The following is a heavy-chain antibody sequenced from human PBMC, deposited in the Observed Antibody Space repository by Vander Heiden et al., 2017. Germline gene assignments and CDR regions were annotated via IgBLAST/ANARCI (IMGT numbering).Heavy chain of an antibody. CDR2: IYYSGST. J-gene: IGHJ5*02. Sequence: QVQLQESGPGLAKPSQTLSLTCTVPGGSISSDGYYWSWVRQRPGKGLEWIGFIYYSGSTYYNPSLKSRVTISVDTSKNQFSLKLSSVTAADTAFYYCARVPSPGWFDPWGQGTLVTVSS. V-gene: IGHV4-31*03. CDR1: GGSISSDGYY. CDR3: ARVPSPGWFDP.